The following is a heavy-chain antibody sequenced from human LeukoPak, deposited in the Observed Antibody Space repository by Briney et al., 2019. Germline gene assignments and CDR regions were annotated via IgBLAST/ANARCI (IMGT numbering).Heavy chain of an antibody. CDR2: ISGSGGST. J-gene: IGHJ4*02. CDR1: GFTFSSYA. Sequence: GRSLRLSCAASGFTFSSYAMSWVRPAPGKGLEWVSAISGSGGSTYYADSVKGRFTISRDNSKNTLYLQMNSLRAEDTGVYYCAKSAVAVAGRDYWGQGTLVTVSS. D-gene: IGHD6-19*01. CDR3: AKSAVAVAGRDY. V-gene: IGHV3-23*01.